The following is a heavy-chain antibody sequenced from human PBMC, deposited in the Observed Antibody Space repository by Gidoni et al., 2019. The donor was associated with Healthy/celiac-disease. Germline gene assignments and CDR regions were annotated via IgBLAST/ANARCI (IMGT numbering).Heavy chain of an antibody. Sequence: QVQLQQWGAGLLKPSETLSLTCAVYGGSFSGYYWSWIRQPPGKGLEWIGEINHSGSTNYNPSLKSRVTISVDTSKNQFSLKLSSVTAADTAVYYCARVGHSGSYRRGAFDIWGQGTMVTVSS. J-gene: IGHJ3*02. V-gene: IGHV4-34*01. CDR1: GGSFSGYY. CDR3: ARVGHSGSYRRGAFDI. CDR2: INHSGST. D-gene: IGHD1-26*01.